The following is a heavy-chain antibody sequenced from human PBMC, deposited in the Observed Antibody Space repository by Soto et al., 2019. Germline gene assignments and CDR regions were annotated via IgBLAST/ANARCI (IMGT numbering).Heavy chain of an antibody. CDR1: GYTFTNYY. CDR3: ARGGPEMATIGSFDY. D-gene: IGHD3-16*01. CDR2: INPSGGSP. Sequence: QVQLVQSGAEVKKPGASVKVSCMASGYTFTNYYIHWVRQAPGQGLEWLGVINPSGGSPTYVQKFQGRVSMTRDTSTSTVYMVLSSLRSEDTAVYYCARGGPEMATIGSFDYWGRGTLVTVSS. J-gene: IGHJ4*02. V-gene: IGHV1-46*01.